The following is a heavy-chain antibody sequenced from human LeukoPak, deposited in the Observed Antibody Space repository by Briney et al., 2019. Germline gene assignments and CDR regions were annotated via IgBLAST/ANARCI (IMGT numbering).Heavy chain of an antibody. CDR3: THSGGNWYFDL. V-gene: IGHV4-39*01. D-gene: IGHD2-15*01. CDR2: TYDSGST. CDR1: GGSISRSNSS. Sequence: PETLSLTCTVAGGSISRSNSSWGWIRQPPGNGLEWIGNTYDSGSTYYNPSLKSRGAIFVDTSKNQFSLRLSSVTAADTALYYCTHSGGNWYFDLWGRGTLVTVSS. J-gene: IGHJ2*01.